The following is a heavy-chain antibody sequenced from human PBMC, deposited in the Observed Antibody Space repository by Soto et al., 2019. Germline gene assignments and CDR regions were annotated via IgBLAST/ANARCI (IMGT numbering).Heavy chain of an antibody. J-gene: IGHJ6*02. V-gene: IGHV4-59*01. Sequence: PSETLSLTCTVSGGSISSYYWSWIRQPPGKGLEWIGYIYYSGSTNYNPSLKSRVTISVDTSKNQFSLKLSSVTAADTAVYYCARDPITITPYGMDVWGQGTTVTVSS. CDR1: GGSISSYY. CDR2: IYYSGST. D-gene: IGHD3-9*01. CDR3: ARDPITITPYGMDV.